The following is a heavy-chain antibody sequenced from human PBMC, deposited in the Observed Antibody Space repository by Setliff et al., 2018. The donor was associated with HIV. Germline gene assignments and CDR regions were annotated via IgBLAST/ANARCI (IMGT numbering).Heavy chain of an antibody. CDR1: GFTFSSYA. D-gene: IGHD3-3*01. Sequence: QPGGSLRLSCAASGFTFSSYAMHWVRQAPGKGLEWVAVISYDGSNKYYADSVKGRFTISRDNSKNTLYLQMNSLRAEDTAVYYCARVVGRGILEWLIERGRSHYYYYGMDVWGQGTTVTVSS. V-gene: IGHV3-30*04. CDR3: ARVVGRGILEWLIERGRSHYYYYGMDV. J-gene: IGHJ6*02. CDR2: ISYDGSNK.